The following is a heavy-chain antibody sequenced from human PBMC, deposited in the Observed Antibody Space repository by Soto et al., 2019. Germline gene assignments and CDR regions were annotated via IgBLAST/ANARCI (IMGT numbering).Heavy chain of an antibody. Sequence: EVQLVESGGGLVQPGGSLRLSCVASGFTFSSDWMHWVRQAPGKGLAGVSRINSDGSSRSSGDSVKGRFTISRDNDKNTLYLQMNSLRAEDTAVYYCARGVAGAGGSYGMDVWGQGTTVTVSS. CDR3: ARGVAGAGGSYGMDV. CDR2: INSDGSSR. CDR1: GFTFSSDW. V-gene: IGHV3-74*01. J-gene: IGHJ6*02. D-gene: IGHD6-13*01.